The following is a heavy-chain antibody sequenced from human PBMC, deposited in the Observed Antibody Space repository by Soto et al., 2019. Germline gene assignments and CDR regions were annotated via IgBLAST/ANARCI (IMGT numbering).Heavy chain of an antibody. D-gene: IGHD5-12*01. V-gene: IGHV4-61*01. Sequence: QVQLQESGPGLVKPSETLSLTCTVSGGSISSGSFYWSWIRQPPGKGLEWIGYIYYTGTTKYNPSLKSRVTISVDRSKNQFSLNLNSVTAADTAVYYCARDSSGRYDYWGQGSLVSVSS. CDR3: ARDSSGRYDY. CDR1: GGSISSGSFY. J-gene: IGHJ4*02. CDR2: IYYTGTT.